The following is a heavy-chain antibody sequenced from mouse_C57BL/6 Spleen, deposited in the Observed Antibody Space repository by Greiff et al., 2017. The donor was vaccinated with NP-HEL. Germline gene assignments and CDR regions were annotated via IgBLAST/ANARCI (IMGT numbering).Heavy chain of an antibody. CDR3: TRRCLGYDYDSGYYAMDY. V-gene: IGHV1-15*01. D-gene: IGHD2-4*01. CDR2: IDPETGGT. J-gene: IGHJ4*01. CDR1: GYTFTDYE. Sequence: VKLQESGAELVRPGASVTLSCKASGYTFTDYEMHWVKQTPVHGLEWIGAIDPETGGTAYNQKFKGKAILTADKSSSTAYMELRSLTSEDSAVYYCTRRCLGYDYDSGYYAMDYWGQGTSVTVSS.